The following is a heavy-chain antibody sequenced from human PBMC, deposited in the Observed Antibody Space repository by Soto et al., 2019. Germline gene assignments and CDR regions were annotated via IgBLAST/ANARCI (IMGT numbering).Heavy chain of an antibody. CDR3: GSVNLRFSYGIDV. J-gene: IGHJ6*02. D-gene: IGHD3-3*01. CDR2: ITFSGNTV. Sequence: ESGGGLVKPGGSLRLSCAASGFTFSDSYMSWIRQAPGKGLEWISYITFSGNTVYYADSLKGRFTISRDNAKNSLYLQMNRLRAEDTAVYFCGSVNLRFSYGIDVWGQGTTVTVSS. CDR1: GFTFSDSY. V-gene: IGHV3-11*04.